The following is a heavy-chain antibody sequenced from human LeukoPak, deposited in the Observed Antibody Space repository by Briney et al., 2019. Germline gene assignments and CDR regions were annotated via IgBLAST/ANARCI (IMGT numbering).Heavy chain of an antibody. Sequence: PSETLSLTCTVSAGSIVTINYYWGWVRQPPGKGLEWIGTIYYSGSTYYNPSLKSRVTISVDTSRNQFSLKLSSVTAADTAVYYCARVPRIAAKPTSFDYWGQGTLVAVSS. D-gene: IGHD6-13*01. CDR3: ARVPRIAAKPTSFDY. J-gene: IGHJ4*02. V-gene: IGHV4-39*07. CDR2: IYYSGST. CDR1: AGSIVTINYY.